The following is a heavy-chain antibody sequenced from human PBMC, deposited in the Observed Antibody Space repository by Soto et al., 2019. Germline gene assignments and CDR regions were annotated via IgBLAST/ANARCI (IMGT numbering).Heavy chain of an antibody. CDR2: INAGNGNT. Sequence: ASVKVSCKASGYTFTSYAMHWVRQAPGQRLEWMGWINAGNGNTKYSQKFQGRVTITRDTSASTAYMELSSLRSEDTPVYYCARFELRQYYYGMDVWGQGTTVTVSS. J-gene: IGHJ6*02. CDR1: GYTFTSYA. D-gene: IGHD3-16*01. CDR3: ARFELRQYYYGMDV. V-gene: IGHV1-3*01.